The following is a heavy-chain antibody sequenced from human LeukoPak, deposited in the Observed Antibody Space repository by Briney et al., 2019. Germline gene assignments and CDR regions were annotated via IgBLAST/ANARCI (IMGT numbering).Heavy chain of an antibody. CDR1: GFTFSSYA. CDR3: ACGSYYVRPLDY. CDR2: ISYDGSNK. V-gene: IGHV3-30*04. D-gene: IGHD1-26*01. Sequence: GRSLRLSCAASGFTFSSYAMHWVRQAPGKGLEWVAVISYDGSNKYYADSVKGRFTISRDNSKNTLYLQMNSLRAEDTAVYYCACGSYYVRPLDYWGQGTLVTVSS. J-gene: IGHJ4*02.